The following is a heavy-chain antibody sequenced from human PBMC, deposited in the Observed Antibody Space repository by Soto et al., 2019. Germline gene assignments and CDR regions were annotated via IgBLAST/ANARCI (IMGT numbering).Heavy chain of an antibody. D-gene: IGHD3-22*01. V-gene: IGHV1-8*01. CDR2: MNPNSGNT. Sequence: ASVKVSCKASGYTFTSYDINWVRQATGQGLEWMGWMNPNSGNTGYAQKFQGRVTMTRNTSISTAYMELGSLRSEDTAVYYCARGYPGYYDSSGYYHDYWGQGTLVTVSS. J-gene: IGHJ4*02. CDR3: ARGYPGYYDSSGYYHDY. CDR1: GYTFTSYD.